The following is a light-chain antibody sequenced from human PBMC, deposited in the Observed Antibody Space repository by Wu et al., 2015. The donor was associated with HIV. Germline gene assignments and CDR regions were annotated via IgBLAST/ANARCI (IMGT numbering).Light chain of an antibody. CDR2: SAS. CDR1: QGIRSS. Sequence: DIQLTQSPSFLSASIGDRVTISYRASQGIRSSLAWYQQRSGQVPKLLIFSASTLQHGVPSRFSGGGSGTEFTLTINSLQPEDFTFYHRIITYLRITFGQGTRLEIK. J-gene: IGKJ5*01. CDR3: IITYLRIT. V-gene: IGKV1-9*01.